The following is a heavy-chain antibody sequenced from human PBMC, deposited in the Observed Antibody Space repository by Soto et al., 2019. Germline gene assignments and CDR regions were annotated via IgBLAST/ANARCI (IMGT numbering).Heavy chain of an antibody. Sequence: GSLRLSCAASGFTFSSYGMHWVRQAPGKGLEWVAVISYDGSNKYYADSVKGRFTISRDNSKNTLYLQMNSLRAGDTAVYYCAKDALVAGYFDYWGQGTLVTV. V-gene: IGHV3-30*18. CDR3: AKDALVAGYFDY. J-gene: IGHJ4*02. CDR2: ISYDGSNK. CDR1: GFTFSSYG. D-gene: IGHD6-19*01.